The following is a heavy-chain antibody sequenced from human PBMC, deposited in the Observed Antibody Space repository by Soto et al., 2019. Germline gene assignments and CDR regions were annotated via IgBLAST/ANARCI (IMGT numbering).Heavy chain of an antibody. J-gene: IGHJ4*02. CDR3: ARDRGSYALDY. D-gene: IGHD1-26*01. CDR1: GYSFTSYG. Sequence: QVQLVQSGAEVKKPGASVKVTCKTSGYSFTSYGIGWVRQATGQGLEWMGWISAYSGNTNYAQKLQGRVTMTTDTSTCTAYMELRSLRSDDTAVYYCARDRGSYALDYWGQGTLVTVSS. V-gene: IGHV1-18*01. CDR2: ISAYSGNT.